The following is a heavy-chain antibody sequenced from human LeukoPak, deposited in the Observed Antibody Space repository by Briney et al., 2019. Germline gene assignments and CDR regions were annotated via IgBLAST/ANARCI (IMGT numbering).Heavy chain of an antibody. CDR3: ARGHVDTAMVHFDY. D-gene: IGHD5-18*01. J-gene: IGHJ4*02. V-gene: IGHV4-34*01. Sequence: SETLSLTCAVYGGSFSGYYWSWIRQPPGKGLEWIGEINHSGSTNYNPSLKSRVTISVDTSKNQFSLKLSSVTAADTAVYYSARGHVDTAMVHFDYWGQGTLVTVSS. CDR2: INHSGST. CDR1: GGSFSGYY.